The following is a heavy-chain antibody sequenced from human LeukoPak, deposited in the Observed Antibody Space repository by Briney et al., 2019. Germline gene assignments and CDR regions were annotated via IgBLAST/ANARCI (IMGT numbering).Heavy chain of an antibody. Sequence: GGSLRLSCAASGFTFSSYWMHWVRQAPGKGLMWVSRISSDASSILYADSVKGRFTISRDNAKNTLYLQMNSLRAEDTAVHYCATLGPPIYWGQGTLVTVSS. V-gene: IGHV3-74*01. CDR2: ISSDASSI. CDR1: GFTFSSYW. J-gene: IGHJ4*02. CDR3: ATLGPPIY.